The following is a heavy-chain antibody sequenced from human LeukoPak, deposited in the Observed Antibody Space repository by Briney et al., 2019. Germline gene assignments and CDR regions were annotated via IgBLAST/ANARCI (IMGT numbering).Heavy chain of an antibody. Sequence: GGSLRLSCAASGFTFSSYWMSWVRQAPGKGLEWVANINQDGSEKYYVDSVKGRFTISRDNSKNTLYLQMNSLRAEDTAVYYCAKDAPKYYYDSSGYHDAFHIGGQGTMATVSP. CDR2: INQDGSEK. CDR1: GFTFSSYW. J-gene: IGHJ3*02. D-gene: IGHD3-22*01. V-gene: IGHV3-7*05. CDR3: AKDAPKYYYDSSGYHDAFHI.